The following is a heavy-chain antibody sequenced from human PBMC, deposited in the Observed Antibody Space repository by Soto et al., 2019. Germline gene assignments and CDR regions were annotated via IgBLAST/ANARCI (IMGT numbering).Heavy chain of an antibody. CDR1: VFSLTTTSMG. Sequence: QITLKESGPPLVRPAQTLTLTCAFSVFSLTTTSMGVAWIRQPPGKALEWLALIYWDDDQRYSPSLKDRLTICKDTSRSRVVLTISNMNPEDTGTYFCAHAGDYDLQSFDHWGPGTLVTVSS. D-gene: IGHD4-17*01. CDR3: AHAGDYDLQSFDH. V-gene: IGHV2-5*02. J-gene: IGHJ4*02. CDR2: IYWDDDQ.